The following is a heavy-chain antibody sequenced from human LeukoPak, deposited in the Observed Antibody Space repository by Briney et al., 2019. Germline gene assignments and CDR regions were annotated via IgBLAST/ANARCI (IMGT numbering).Heavy chain of an antibody. CDR1: GGTLSSYA. Sequence: AASVKVSCKASGGTLSSYAISWVRQAPGQGLEWMGRIIPIFGTANYAQKFQGRVTITTDESTSTAYIELSSLRSEDTAVYYCARDTNYYFDYWSQGTLVTVSS. V-gene: IGHV1-69*05. J-gene: IGHJ4*02. CDR2: IIPIFGTA. CDR3: ARDTNYYFDY.